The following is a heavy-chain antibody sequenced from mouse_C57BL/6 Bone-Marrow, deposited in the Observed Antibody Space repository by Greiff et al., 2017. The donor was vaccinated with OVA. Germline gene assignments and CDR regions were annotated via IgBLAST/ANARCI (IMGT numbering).Heavy chain of an antibody. J-gene: IGHJ3*01. CDR2: IYPGSGNT. V-gene: IGHV1-76*01. D-gene: IGHD1-1*01. CDR3: ASDYGSSYWFAY. CDR1: GYTFTDYY. Sequence: QVQLKQSGAELVRPGASVKLSCKASGYTFTDYYINWVKQRPGQGLEWIARIYPGSGNTYYNEKFKGKATLTAEKSSSTAYMQLSSLTSEDSAVYFCASDYGSSYWFAYWGQGTLVTVSA.